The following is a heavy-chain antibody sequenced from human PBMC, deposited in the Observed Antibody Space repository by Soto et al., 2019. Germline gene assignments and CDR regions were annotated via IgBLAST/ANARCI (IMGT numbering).Heavy chain of an antibody. D-gene: IGHD1-7*01. Sequence: PGGSLRLSCAASGFTFSSYGMHWVRQAPGKGLEWVAVISYDGSNKYYADSVKGRFTISRDNSKNTLYLQMNSLRAEDTAVYYCAKAPITGTTTFDYWGQGTLVTVSS. CDR2: ISYDGSNK. J-gene: IGHJ4*02. CDR1: GFTFSSYG. CDR3: AKAPITGTTTFDY. V-gene: IGHV3-30*18.